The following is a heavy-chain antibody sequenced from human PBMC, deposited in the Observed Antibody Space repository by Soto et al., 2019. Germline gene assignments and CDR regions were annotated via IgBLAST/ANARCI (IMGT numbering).Heavy chain of an antibody. D-gene: IGHD1-26*01. CDR2: IGTAGDT. Sequence: GGSLRLSCAASGFTFSSYDMHWVRQATGKGLEWVSAIGTAGDTYYPGSVKGRFTISRENAKNSLYLQMNSLRAEDTAVYYCARDLAPESIVGATGGGGWYFDLWGRGTLVTVSS. V-gene: IGHV3-13*01. CDR1: GFTFSSYD. J-gene: IGHJ2*01. CDR3: ARDLAPESIVGATGGGGWYFDL.